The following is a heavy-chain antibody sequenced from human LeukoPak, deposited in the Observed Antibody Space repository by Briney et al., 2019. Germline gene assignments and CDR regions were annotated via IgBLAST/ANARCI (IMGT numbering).Heavy chain of an antibody. CDR2: IWYDGSNK. J-gene: IGHJ6*04. V-gene: IGHV3-33*06. D-gene: IGHD5-18*01. CDR1: GFTFSSYG. CDR3: AKARIQLWFFLDV. Sequence: GGSLRLSCAASGFTFSSYGMHWFRQAPGKGLEWVAVIWYDGSNKYYADSVKGRFTISRDNSKNTLYLQMNSLRAEDTAVYYCAKARIQLWFFLDVWGKGTTVTVSS.